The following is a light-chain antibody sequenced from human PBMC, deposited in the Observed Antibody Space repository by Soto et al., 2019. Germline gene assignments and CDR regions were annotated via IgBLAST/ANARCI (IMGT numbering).Light chain of an antibody. J-gene: IGLJ2*01. Sequence: QSVLTQPASVSGDPGQSITISCTGTSSDVGGYNYVSWYQQHPGKAPKLMIYEVSNRPSGVSNRFSGSKSGNTASLTISGLQAEDEADYYCSSYTSRSTLEVFGGGTKLTVL. CDR1: SSDVGGYNY. CDR3: SSYTSRSTLEV. CDR2: EVS. V-gene: IGLV2-14*01.